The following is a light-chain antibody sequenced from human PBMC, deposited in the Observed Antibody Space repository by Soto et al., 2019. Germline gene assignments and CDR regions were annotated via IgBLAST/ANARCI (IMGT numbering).Light chain of an antibody. Sequence: QSALTQPPSASGSPGQSVTISCTGTSSDVGGYNYVSWYQQHPGKAPKLMIYEVSKRPSWVPDRFAGSKSGNTASLTVSGLQAEDEADYYCSSYAGSILYVFGTGTKLTVL. V-gene: IGLV2-8*01. CDR1: SSDVGGYNY. CDR2: EVS. J-gene: IGLJ1*01. CDR3: SSYAGSILYV.